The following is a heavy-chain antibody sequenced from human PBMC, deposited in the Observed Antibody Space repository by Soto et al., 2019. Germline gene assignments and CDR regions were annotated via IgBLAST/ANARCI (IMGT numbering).Heavy chain of an antibody. V-gene: IGHV4-31*03. CDR2: IYYSGST. Sequence: QVQLQESGPGLVKPSQTLSLTCTVSGGSISSGGYYWSWIRQHPGKGLEWIGYIYYSGSTYYNPSLKSRVTKSLDTSKNQFSLKLSSVTAADTAVHYCASWRYSHYYGMDVLGQGTTVTVSS. J-gene: IGHJ6*02. CDR3: ASWRYSHYYGMDV. D-gene: IGHD1-26*01. CDR1: GGSISSGGYY.